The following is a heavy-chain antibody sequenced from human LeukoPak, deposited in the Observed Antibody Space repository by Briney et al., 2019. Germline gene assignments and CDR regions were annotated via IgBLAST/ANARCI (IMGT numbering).Heavy chain of an antibody. CDR2: ISAYNVNT. Sequence: GASVKGSCKASGYTFTSYGITWVRQAPGQGLEWMGWISAYNVNTNYAQKLQGRVTMTRDTSTSTAYMELRSLRSDDTAVYYCARDVSHRLFYDSSGYYILFDYWGQGTLVTVSS. D-gene: IGHD3-22*01. CDR3: ARDVSHRLFYDSSGYYILFDY. CDR1: GYTFTSYG. J-gene: IGHJ4*02. V-gene: IGHV1-18*01.